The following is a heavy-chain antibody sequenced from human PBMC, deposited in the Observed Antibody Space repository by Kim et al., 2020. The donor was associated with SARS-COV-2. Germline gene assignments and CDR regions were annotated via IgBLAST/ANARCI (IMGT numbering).Heavy chain of an antibody. D-gene: IGHD7-27*01. CDR2: IKQDGSEK. CDR3: ARSSNEAGDLGVWYFDL. V-gene: IGHV3-7*01. J-gene: IGHJ2*01. CDR1: GFTFSSYW. Sequence: GGSLRLSCAASGFTFSSYWMSWVRQAPGKGLEWVANIKQDGSEKYYVDSVKGRFTISRDNAKNSLYLQMNSLRAEDTAVYYCARSSNEAGDLGVWYFDLWGRGTLVTVSS.